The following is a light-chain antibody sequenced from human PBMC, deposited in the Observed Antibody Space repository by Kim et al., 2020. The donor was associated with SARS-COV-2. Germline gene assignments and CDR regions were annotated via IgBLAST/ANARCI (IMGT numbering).Light chain of an antibody. CDR3: QQRTNWPPWT. J-gene: IGKJ1*01. CDR2: DAS. CDR1: QSLSSF. V-gene: IGKV3-11*01. Sequence: SPGERATLSCSARQSLSSFLAWYQQKPGQAPRRLIYDASNRATGIPARFSGSGSGTDFTLTISSLEPEDFAVYYCQQRTNWPPWTFGQGTKVDIK.